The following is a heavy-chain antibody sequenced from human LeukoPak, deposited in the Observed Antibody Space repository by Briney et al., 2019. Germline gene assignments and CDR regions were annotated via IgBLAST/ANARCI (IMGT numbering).Heavy chain of an antibody. CDR3: AKDRGSYYAFDY. D-gene: IGHD1-26*01. J-gene: IGHJ4*02. Sequence: PGGSLRLSCAASGFSFSMYWMHWVRQAPGKGLVWVSRIDTDGSYTNYADSVKGRFTISRDNSKNTLYLQMNSLRAEDTAVYYCAKDRGSYYAFDYWGQGTLVTVSS. V-gene: IGHV3-74*01. CDR1: GFSFSMYW. CDR2: IDTDGSYT.